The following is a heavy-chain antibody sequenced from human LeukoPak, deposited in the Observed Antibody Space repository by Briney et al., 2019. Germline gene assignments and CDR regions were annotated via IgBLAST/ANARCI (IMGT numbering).Heavy chain of an antibody. Sequence: PGGSLRLSCAACGFTFSSYGMHWVRQAPGKGLEWVAVIWYDGSNRYYADSVKGRFTISRDNSKSTLYLQMNSLSAEDTAVYYYARELPPVVKYHFDYWGQGTLVTVSS. J-gene: IGHJ4*02. CDR1: GFTFSSYG. V-gene: IGHV3-33*01. CDR2: IWYDGSNR. CDR3: ARELPPVVKYHFDY. D-gene: IGHD3-22*01.